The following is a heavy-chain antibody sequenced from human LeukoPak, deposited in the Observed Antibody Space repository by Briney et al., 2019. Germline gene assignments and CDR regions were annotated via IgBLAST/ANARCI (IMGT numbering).Heavy chain of an antibody. CDR1: GFTFSSYA. D-gene: IGHD2-15*01. J-gene: IGHJ5*02. CDR3: ARDSIDVVVVADTKWVNWFDP. V-gene: IGHV3-64*01. Sequence: PGGSLRLSCAASGFTFSSYAMHWVRQAPGKGLEYVSAISSNGGSTYYANSVKGRFTISRDNSKNTLYLQMGSLRAEDMAAYYCARDSIDVVVVADTKWVNWFDPWGQGTLVTVSS. CDR2: ISSNGGST.